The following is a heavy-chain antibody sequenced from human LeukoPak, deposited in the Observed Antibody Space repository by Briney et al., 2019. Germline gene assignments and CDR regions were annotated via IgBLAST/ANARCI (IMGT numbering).Heavy chain of an antibody. CDR1: GGSISSNY. CDR2: IYYSGST. CDR3: ARGRPQPYRYFDWLLEPPDY. Sequence: SETLSLTCTVSGGSISSNYWSCIRQPPGKGLEWIGYIYYSGSTNYNPSLKSRVTISVDTSKNHFSLKLSSVTAADTAVYYCARGRPQPYRYFDWLLEPPDYWGQGTLVTVSS. J-gene: IGHJ4*02. V-gene: IGHV4-59*01. D-gene: IGHD3-9*01.